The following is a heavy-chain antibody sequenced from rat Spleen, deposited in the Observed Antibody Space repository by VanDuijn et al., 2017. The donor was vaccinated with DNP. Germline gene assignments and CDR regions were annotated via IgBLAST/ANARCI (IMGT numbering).Heavy chain of an antibody. D-gene: IGHD1-9*01. CDR3: ARHGNNLSISPLAY. CDR1: GFNFNDYW. J-gene: IGHJ3*01. Sequence: EVKLVESGGGLVQPRRSLKLSCAASGFNFNDYWMGWVRQAPGKGLEWIGEINKDSSTKNYNPSLKDKFTISRDNAQNTLFLQMSKLGSEDTAIYYCARHGNNLSISPLAYWGQGTLVTVSS. CDR2: INKDSSTK. V-gene: IGHV4-2*01.